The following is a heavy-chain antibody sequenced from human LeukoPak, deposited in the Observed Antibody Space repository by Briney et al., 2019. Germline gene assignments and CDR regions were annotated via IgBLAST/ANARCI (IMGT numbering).Heavy chain of an antibody. CDR1: GTSIRSGSYY. V-gene: IGHV4-61*02. J-gene: IGHJ4*02. Sequence: PSETLSLTCTVTGTSIRSGSYYWNWIRQAAGKGLEWIGRMYIGGRTTYNPSLKSRVTISLETTENQFSLRLRSVTAADTAVYYCARGRAVAGTRWDYFDYWGQGTLVTVSS. CDR2: MYIGGRT. CDR3: ARGRAVAGTRWDYFDY. D-gene: IGHD6-19*01.